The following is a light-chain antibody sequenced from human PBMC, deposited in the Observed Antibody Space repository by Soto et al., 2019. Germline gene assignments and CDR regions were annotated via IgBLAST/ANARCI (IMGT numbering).Light chain of an antibody. CDR1: QSVYNNY. CDR2: GAS. J-gene: IGKJ1*01. V-gene: IGKV3-20*01. CDR3: QQYGSSPGT. Sequence: EIVLTQSPGTLSWSPGERASLSCRASQSVYNNYLAWYQQKPGQAPRLLINGASIRATGIPDRFSGSGSGTDFTLTISRLEPEDFVVYYCQQYGSSPGTFGQGTKVEVK.